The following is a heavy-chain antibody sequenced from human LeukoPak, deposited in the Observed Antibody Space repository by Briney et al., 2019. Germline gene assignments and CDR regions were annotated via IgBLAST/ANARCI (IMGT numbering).Heavy chain of an antibody. V-gene: IGHV4-59*01. Sequence: CVTVALTRSGTNGSISQFLCSWIRQPTGKELEWIGYIYYGGDTNYNPSFKSRVTMSVDTSKNQLSLGLNSVSAADTAFYYCVRHQYDLRTGPHYGMDVWGQGTAVTVSS. CDR1: NGSISQFL. CDR2: IYYGGDT. J-gene: IGHJ6*02. CDR3: VRHQYDLRTGPHYGMDV. D-gene: IGHD3-3*01.